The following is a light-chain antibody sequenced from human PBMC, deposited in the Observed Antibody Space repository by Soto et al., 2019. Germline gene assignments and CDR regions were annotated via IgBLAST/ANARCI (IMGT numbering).Light chain of an antibody. CDR3: SSYTDRKTLV. J-gene: IGLJ1*01. CDR2: DVT. V-gene: IGLV2-8*01. CDR1: SSDIGGYNS. Sequence: QSVLTQSPSASGSPGQSVTIPCTGTSSDIGGYNSVSWYQQHPGKAPKVMIYDVTKRPSGVPDRFSGSKSGNTASLTVSALQPEDEADYYCSSYTDRKTLVFGTGTKVTVL.